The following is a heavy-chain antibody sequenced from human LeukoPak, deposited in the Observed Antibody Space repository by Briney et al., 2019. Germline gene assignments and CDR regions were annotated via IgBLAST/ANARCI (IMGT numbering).Heavy chain of an antibody. J-gene: IGHJ5*02. Sequence: SETLSLTCAVYGGSFSGYYWSWIRQPPGKGLEWIGEINHSGSTNYNPSLKSRVTISVDTSKNQFSLKLSSVTAADTAVYYCARRGSCFGGWFDPWGQGTLVTVSS. D-gene: IGHD2-15*01. CDR2: INHSGST. CDR3: ARRGSCFGGWFDP. CDR1: GGSFSGYY. V-gene: IGHV4-34*01.